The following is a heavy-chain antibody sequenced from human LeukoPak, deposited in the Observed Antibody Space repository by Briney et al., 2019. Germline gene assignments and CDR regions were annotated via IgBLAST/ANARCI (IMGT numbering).Heavy chain of an antibody. CDR3: ARRGGSILWFGRLNWFDP. Sequence: GGSLRLSCAASGFTFSSYEMNWVRQAPGKGLEWVSYISSSGSTIYYADSVKGRFTISRDNAKNSLYLQMNSLRAEDTAVYYCARRGGSILWFGRLNWFDPWGQGTLVTVSS. CDR1: GFTFSSYE. V-gene: IGHV3-48*03. D-gene: IGHD3-10*01. CDR2: ISSSGSTI. J-gene: IGHJ5*02.